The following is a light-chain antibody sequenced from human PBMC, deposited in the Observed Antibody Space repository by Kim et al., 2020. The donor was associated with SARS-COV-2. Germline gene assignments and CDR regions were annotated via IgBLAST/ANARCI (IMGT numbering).Light chain of an antibody. CDR1: QSVSASY. CDR3: QQFQSRPWT. J-gene: IGKJ1*01. Sequence: EIVLTQSPGTLSLSPGERATLSCRASQSVSASYLAWYQQKPGQAPRLLIYGASSRATGIPDRFSGSGSGTDFTLFISRLEPEDFAMYYCQQFQSRPWTFGQGTKVDIK. CDR2: GAS. V-gene: IGKV3-20*01.